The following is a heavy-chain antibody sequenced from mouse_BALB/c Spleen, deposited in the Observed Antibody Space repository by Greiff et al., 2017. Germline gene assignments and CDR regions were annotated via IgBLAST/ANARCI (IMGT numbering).Heavy chain of an antibody. Sequence: EVKLMESGTVLARPGASVKMSCKASGYTFTSYWMHWVKQRPGQGLEWIGAIYPGNSDTSYNQKFKGKAKLTAVTSTSTAYMELSSLTNEDSAVYYCTRVMITTDVDWYFDVWGAGTTVTVSS. V-gene: IGHV1-5*01. J-gene: IGHJ1*01. CDR2: IYPGNSDT. CDR1: GYTFTSYW. D-gene: IGHD2-4*01. CDR3: TRVMITTDVDWYFDV.